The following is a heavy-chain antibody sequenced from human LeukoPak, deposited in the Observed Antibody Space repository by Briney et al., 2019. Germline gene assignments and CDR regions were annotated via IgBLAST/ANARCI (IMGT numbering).Heavy chain of an antibody. J-gene: IGHJ4*02. CDR1: GFTFSSYA. CDR2: ISGRGAHT. V-gene: IGHV3-23*01. CDR3: AKRLIMAARGMGLFDD. D-gene: IGHD3-16*01. Sequence: QSGRCLRPSCALYGFTFSSYAMSCVRHPAGKGMEWVSAISGRGAHTSHTASGKGRPTPSRDTSKNTLCPRMNSIRAEDTAVYCCAKRLIMAARGMGLFDDWREATLLTVSS.